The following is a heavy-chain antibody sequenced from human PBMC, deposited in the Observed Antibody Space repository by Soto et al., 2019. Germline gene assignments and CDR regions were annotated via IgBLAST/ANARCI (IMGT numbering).Heavy chain of an antibody. Sequence: QVQLVQSGAEVKKPGASVKVSCKASGYTFTSYGISWVRQAPGQGLERMGWISAYNGNTNYAQKLRGRLTMPTDTSASTTCRELRRLRADDTAVYYCARDRALPTLPKSMDVWGQGTTVTVSS. CDR2: ISAYNGNT. CDR1: GYTFTSYG. J-gene: IGHJ6*02. V-gene: IGHV1-18*01. CDR3: ARDRALPTLPKSMDV. D-gene: IGHD2-21*01.